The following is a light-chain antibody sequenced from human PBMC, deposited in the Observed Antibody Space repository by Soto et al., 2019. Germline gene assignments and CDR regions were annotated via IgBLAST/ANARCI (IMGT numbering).Light chain of an antibody. V-gene: IGKV1-27*01. CDR3: HKYNHSPT. Sequence: DIQMTQSPSSLSASVGDRVTITCRASQGISNYLAWYQQKPGKVPELLIYAASTLQSGVPSRFSGSRSGTEFSLTISGLQPEDVATYYWHKYNHSPTFGGGTKMEIK. CDR1: QGISNY. CDR2: AAS. J-gene: IGKJ4*01.